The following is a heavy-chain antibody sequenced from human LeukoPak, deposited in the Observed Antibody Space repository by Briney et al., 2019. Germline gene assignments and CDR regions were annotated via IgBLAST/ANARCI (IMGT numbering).Heavy chain of an antibody. J-gene: IGHJ4*02. V-gene: IGHV1-69*04. CDR2: IIPILGIA. CDR3: ARGTMDRYYDSSGYDY. CDR1: GYTFTGYY. D-gene: IGHD3-22*01. Sequence: ASVKVSCKASGYTFTGYYMHWVRQAPGQGLEWMGRIIPILGIANYAQKFQGRVTITADKSTSTAYMELSSLRSEDTAVYYCARGTMDRYYDSSGYDYWGQGTLVTVSS.